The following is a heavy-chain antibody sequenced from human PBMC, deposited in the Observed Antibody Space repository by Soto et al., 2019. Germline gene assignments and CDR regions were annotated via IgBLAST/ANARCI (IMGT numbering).Heavy chain of an antibody. Sequence: LRLSCSASGLSFNDYAMHWVRQAAGKGLKYVSSISSNGVSTYYADSVKGRFTISRDNSKNTLYLQMNSLRVEDTAVYYCVKDRFVNYWGQGALVTVS. CDR3: VKDRFVNY. CDR2: ISSNGVST. J-gene: IGHJ4*02. V-gene: IGHV3-64D*06. CDR1: GLSFNDYA. D-gene: IGHD3-3*01.